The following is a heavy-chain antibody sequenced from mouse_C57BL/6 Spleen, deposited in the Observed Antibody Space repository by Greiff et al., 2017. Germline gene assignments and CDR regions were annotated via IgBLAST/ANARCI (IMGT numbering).Heavy chain of an antibody. D-gene: IGHD2-1*01. V-gene: IGHV14-4*01. Sequence: VQLKESGAELVRPGASVKLSCTASGFNIKDDYMHWVKQRPEQGLEWIGWIDPENGDTEYASKFQGKATITADTSSNTAYLQLSSLTSEDTAVYYCTAPCGNYVGSWFAYWGQGTLVTVSA. J-gene: IGHJ3*01. CDR1: GFNIKDDY. CDR2: IDPENGDT. CDR3: TAPCGNYVGSWFAY.